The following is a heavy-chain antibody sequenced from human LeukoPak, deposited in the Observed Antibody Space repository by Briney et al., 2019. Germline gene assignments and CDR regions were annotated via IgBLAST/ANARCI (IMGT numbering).Heavy chain of an antibody. CDR3: ARAYYDILTGYYSIQYYFDY. J-gene: IGHJ4*02. D-gene: IGHD3-9*01. Sequence: GESLKISCKGSGYSFTSYWIGWVRQMPGKGLEWTGIIYPGDSDTRYSPSFQGQVTISADKSISTAYLQWSSLKASDTAMYYCARAYYDILTGYYSIQYYFDYWGQGTLVTVSS. V-gene: IGHV5-51*01. CDR1: GYSFTSYW. CDR2: IYPGDSDT.